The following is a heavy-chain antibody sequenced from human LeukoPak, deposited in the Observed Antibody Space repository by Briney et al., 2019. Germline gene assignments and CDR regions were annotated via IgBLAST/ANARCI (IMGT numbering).Heavy chain of an antibody. D-gene: IGHD3-10*01. CDR1: GFSFSNHG. J-gene: IGHJ5*02. Sequence: GGSLRLSCAASGFSFSNHGMHWVRQAPGKRLEWVAVIWDDGNNKRYANSVNGRFTISRDNSENTLYLQMDGLTAEDTAMYYCARDSYQDYYGRFDPWGQGTLVIVSS. V-gene: IGHV3-33*01. CDR2: IWDDGNNK. CDR3: ARDSYQDYYGRFDP.